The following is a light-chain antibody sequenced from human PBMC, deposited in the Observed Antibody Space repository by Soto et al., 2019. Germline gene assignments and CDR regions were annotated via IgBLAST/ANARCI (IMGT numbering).Light chain of an antibody. CDR1: SSNIGAGYD. Sequence: QAVVTQPPSVSGAPGQRVTISCTGSSSNIGAGYDVHWYRQLPGTAPKLLIYGNNNRPSGVPDRFSGSKSGTSASLAITGLQAEDEADYYCQSYDSSHVVFGGGTKLTVL. V-gene: IGLV1-40*01. J-gene: IGLJ2*01. CDR3: QSYDSSHVV. CDR2: GNN.